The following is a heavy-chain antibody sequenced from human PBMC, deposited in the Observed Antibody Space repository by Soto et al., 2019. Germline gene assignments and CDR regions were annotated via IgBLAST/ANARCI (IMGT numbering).Heavy chain of an antibody. CDR2: IIPIFGTA. J-gene: IGHJ6*02. Sequence: QVQLVQSGAEVKKPGSSVKVSCKASGGTFSSYAISWVRQAPGQGLEWMGGIIPIFGTANYAQKFQGRVTITADESTSSADMELGSVRSDDTAVYFCARADYGDYVRLYYYYGMDVWGQGTTVTVSS. CDR1: GGTFSSYA. CDR3: ARADYGDYVRLYYYYGMDV. D-gene: IGHD4-17*01. V-gene: IGHV1-69*01.